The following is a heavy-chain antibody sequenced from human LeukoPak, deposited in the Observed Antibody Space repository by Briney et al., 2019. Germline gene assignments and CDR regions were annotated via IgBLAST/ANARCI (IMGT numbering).Heavy chain of an antibody. CDR2: INPNSGGT. V-gene: IGHV1-2*06. CDR1: GYTFTAYF. Sequence: ASVKVSCKASGYTFTAYFMHWVRQAPGQGLEWMGRINPNSGGTNYAQKFQGRVTMTRDTSNSTAYMELSRLRSDDTAVYYCARDLYGDYVSYYYYGMDVWGQGTTVTVSS. D-gene: IGHD4-17*01. CDR3: ARDLYGDYVSYYYYGMDV. J-gene: IGHJ6*02.